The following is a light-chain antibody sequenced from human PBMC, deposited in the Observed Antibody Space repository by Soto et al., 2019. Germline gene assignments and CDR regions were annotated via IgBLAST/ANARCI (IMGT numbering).Light chain of an antibody. CDR2: DAS. V-gene: IGKV1-33*01. J-gene: IGKJ5*01. Sequence: DIQMTQTPSSLFASXXDRVTTTCEPTQDINIYLNWYQQKPGKAPNXXIYDASNLEIGVPSRFSGSGSGTHFTFTISSLQTEDIGTYYCQQYDILPITFGRGTRLEIK. CDR3: QQYDILPIT. CDR1: QDINIY.